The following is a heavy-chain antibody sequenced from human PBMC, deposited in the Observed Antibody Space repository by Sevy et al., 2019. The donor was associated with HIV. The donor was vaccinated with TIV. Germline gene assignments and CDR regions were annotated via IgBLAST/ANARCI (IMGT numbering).Heavy chain of an antibody. CDR1: GGTFSSYA. CDR2: IIPIFGPP. V-gene: IGHV1-69*13. D-gene: IGHD2-2*02. CDR3: ARDGDIVVVPAAIKGAYGMDV. J-gene: IGHJ6*02. Sequence: ASVKVSCKASGGTFSSYAISWVRQAPGQGLEWMGGIIPIFGPPNYATKFQARVTITADESPSTAYMELSSLRSEDTAVYYCARDGDIVVVPAAIKGAYGMDVWGQGTTVTVSS.